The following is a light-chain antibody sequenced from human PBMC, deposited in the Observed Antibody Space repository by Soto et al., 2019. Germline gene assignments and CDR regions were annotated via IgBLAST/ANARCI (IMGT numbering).Light chain of an antibody. CDR3: CSYVGATTYV. CDR2: EGI. Sequence: SVLAQPASVSGSPGQSITISCTGTSSTVGGFNVVSWYQQHPGKAPKVIIYEGIKRPSGVSNRFSGSNSGSTASLTISGLQADDEADYYCCSYVGATTYVFGTGTKVTGL. CDR1: SSTVGGFNV. V-gene: IGLV2-23*01. J-gene: IGLJ1*01.